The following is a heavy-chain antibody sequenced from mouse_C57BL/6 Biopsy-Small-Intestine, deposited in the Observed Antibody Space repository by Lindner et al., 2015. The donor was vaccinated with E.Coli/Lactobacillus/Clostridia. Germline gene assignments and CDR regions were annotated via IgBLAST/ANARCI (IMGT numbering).Heavy chain of an antibody. CDR2: IYPSTTNT. J-gene: IGHJ1*03. V-gene: IGHV1-81*01. Sequence: VQLQESGAELARPGASVKLSCKASGYTFTSYGISWVKQRTGQGLEWIGEIYPSTTNTYYNEKFKGKATLTADKSSSTAYMELRSLTSEDSAVYFCTRGTGYSNCVWYFDVWGTGTTVTVSS. CDR1: GYTFTSYG. CDR3: TRGTGYSNCVWYFDV. D-gene: IGHD2-5*01.